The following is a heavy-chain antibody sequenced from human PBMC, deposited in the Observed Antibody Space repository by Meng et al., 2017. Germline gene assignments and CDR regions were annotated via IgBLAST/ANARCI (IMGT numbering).Heavy chain of an antibody. CDR3: ARDSCTGGICYRGSFDY. Sequence: QGQVVQSGAEVKEPGASVKVSCKASGYTFTSYAMHWVRQAPGQSLEWMGWLNAGNGDTKYSQKFQGRVTITRDSSASTAYMELSSLRSEDTAVYYCARDSCTGGICYRGSFDYWAQGTLVTVSS. J-gene: IGHJ4*02. D-gene: IGHD2-15*01. CDR2: LNAGNGDT. V-gene: IGHV1-3*01. CDR1: GYTFTSYA.